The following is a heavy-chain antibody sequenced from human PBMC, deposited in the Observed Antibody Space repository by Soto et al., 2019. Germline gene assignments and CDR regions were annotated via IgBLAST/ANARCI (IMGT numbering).Heavy chain of an antibody. CDR3: VREGSNEHNRARRE. J-gene: IGHJ4*02. CDR2: ISGYNGRT. V-gene: IGHV1-18*01. CDR1: GYTFRNFG. Sequence: QVQLVQSGPAVKKPGASVKVSCKPSGYTFRNFGVSWVRQAPGQRLEWLGWISGYNGRTYYEEKFQGRLTLTTDTSKNTDYMELRSLRSDDTALFYSVREGSNEHNRARREGGQVTLVTVS. D-gene: IGHD1-1*01.